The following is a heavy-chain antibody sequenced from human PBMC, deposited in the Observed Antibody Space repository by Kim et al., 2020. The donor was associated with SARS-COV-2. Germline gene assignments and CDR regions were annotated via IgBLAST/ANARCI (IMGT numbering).Heavy chain of an antibody. CDR1: GGSFSGHY. CDR2: INHSGST. D-gene: IGHD4-17*01. CDR3: ARGKGRSTTVTQYGFDY. Sequence: SETLSLTCAVYGGSFSGHYWSWIRQPPGKGLEWIGEINHSGSTNYNPSLKSRVTISVDTSKNQFSLKLSSVTAADTAVYYCARGKGRSTTVTQYGFDYWGQGTLVTVSS. V-gene: IGHV4-34*01. J-gene: IGHJ4*02.